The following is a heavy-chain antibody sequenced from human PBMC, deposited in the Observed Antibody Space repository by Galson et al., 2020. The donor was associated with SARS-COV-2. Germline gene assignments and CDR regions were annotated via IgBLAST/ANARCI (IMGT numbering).Heavy chain of an antibody. V-gene: IGHV3-30*04. D-gene: IGHD3-10*01. CDR3: ARPSSGSYFSYFDY. CDR2: ISYDGSNK. Sequence: GGSLRLSCAASGFTFSSYAMPWVRQAPGKGLEWVAVISYDGSNKYYADSVKGRFTISRDNSKHTLYLQMNRLRAEDTAVYYCARPSSGSYFSYFDYWGQGTLVTVSS. CDR1: GFTFSSYA. J-gene: IGHJ4*02.